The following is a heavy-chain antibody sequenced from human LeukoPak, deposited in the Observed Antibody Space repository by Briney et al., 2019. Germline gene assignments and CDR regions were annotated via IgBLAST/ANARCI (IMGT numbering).Heavy chain of an antibody. CDR1: GYTFTGYY. Sequence: ASVKVSCKASGYTFTGYYMHWVRQAAGQGLEWMGWINPNSGGTNYAQKVQGRVTMTRDTSISTAYMELSRLRSDDTAVYYCARGGYSSGWYSDYWGQGTLVTVSS. J-gene: IGHJ4*02. D-gene: IGHD6-19*01. V-gene: IGHV1-2*02. CDR2: INPNSGGT. CDR3: ARGGYSSGWYSDY.